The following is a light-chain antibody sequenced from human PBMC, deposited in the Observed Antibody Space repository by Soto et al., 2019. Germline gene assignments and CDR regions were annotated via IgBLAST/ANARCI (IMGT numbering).Light chain of an antibody. Sequence: DIQLTQSPSFLSASVGDRVTITCQASQGISDYLAWYQQKPGKAPKLLIYAASTLQSGVPSRFSGSGSGTEFTLTISSLQPEDFATYYCQQLNSYPLTFGGGTELEMK. J-gene: IGKJ4*01. V-gene: IGKV1-9*01. CDR2: AAS. CDR1: QGISDY. CDR3: QQLNSYPLT.